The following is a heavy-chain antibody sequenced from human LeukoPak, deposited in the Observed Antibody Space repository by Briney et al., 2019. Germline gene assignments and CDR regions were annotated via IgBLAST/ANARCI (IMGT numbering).Heavy chain of an antibody. CDR2: IYRGNNT. CDR1: GFTFSSNY. Sequence: GGSLRLSCAASGFTFSSNYMSWVRQAPGKGLEWVSVIYRGNNTYYADSVKGRFTISRDNSRNTLYLQMNSLRAEDTAIYYCAREGSNYGPFDYWGQGTLVTVSS. D-gene: IGHD4-11*01. J-gene: IGHJ4*02. V-gene: IGHV3-53*01. CDR3: AREGSNYGPFDY.